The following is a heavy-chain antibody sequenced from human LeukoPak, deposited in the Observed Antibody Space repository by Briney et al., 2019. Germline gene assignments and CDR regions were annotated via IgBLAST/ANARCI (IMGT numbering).Heavy chain of an antibody. CDR1: GFTFSGYW. J-gene: IGHJ4*02. Sequence: GGSLRLSCEASGFTFSGYWMHWVRQDPGKGLVWVSRINSDGSSTTYADPVKGRFTVSRDNAKNTLDLQMNSLRAEDTAVYYCARGRAAAGARIDYWGQGTLVTVSS. CDR2: INSDGSST. CDR3: ARGRAAAGARIDY. V-gene: IGHV3-74*01. D-gene: IGHD6-13*01.